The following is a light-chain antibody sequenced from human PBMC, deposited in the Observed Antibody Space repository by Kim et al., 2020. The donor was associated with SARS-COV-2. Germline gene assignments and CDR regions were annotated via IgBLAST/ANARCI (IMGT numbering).Light chain of an antibody. V-gene: IGKV1-5*01. CDR3: QQYNSYSPWT. J-gene: IGKJ1*01. Sequence: DIQMTQSPSTLSASVGDRVTITCRASQSVSSWLAWYQQNPGRAPKLLIFDASSLQVGVPSRFTGSGSGTEFTLTINGLQPDDFATYYCQQYNSYSPWTFGQGTKVDIK. CDR2: DAS. CDR1: QSVSSW.